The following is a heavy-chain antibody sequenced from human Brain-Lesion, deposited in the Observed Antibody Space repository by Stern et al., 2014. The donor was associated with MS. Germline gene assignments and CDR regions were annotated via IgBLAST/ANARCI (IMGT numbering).Heavy chain of an antibody. V-gene: IGHV3-74*02. Sequence: EDQLEEPGGDLVQPGGSLRLSCTASGFTVSTYWLHWVRQAPGKGLVWVSRINGDGSRTSYADSVKGRFTISRDNAKNTLYVQMNSLRVEDTAVYYCARAHVDTWDWFDPWGQGTLVTVSS. J-gene: IGHJ5*02. D-gene: IGHD5-18*01. CDR2: INGDGSRT. CDR3: ARAHVDTWDWFDP. CDR1: GFTVSTYW.